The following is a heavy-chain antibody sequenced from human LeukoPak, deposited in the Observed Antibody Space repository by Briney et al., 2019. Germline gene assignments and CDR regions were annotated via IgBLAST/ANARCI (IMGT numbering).Heavy chain of an antibody. CDR2: IYYSGST. CDR3: ARIPDYYDSSGYYYMDV. V-gene: IGHV4-31*03. CDR1: GGSISSGGYY. J-gene: IGHJ6*03. D-gene: IGHD3-22*01. Sequence: SETLSLTCTVSGGSISSGGYYWSWLRQHPGTGLEWIGYIYYSGSTYYNPSLKSRVTISVDTSKNQSSLKLSSVTAADTAVYYCARIPDYYDSSGYYYMDVWGKGTTVTVSS.